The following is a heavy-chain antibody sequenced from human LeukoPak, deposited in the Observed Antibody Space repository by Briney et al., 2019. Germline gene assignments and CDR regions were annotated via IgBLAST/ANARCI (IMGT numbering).Heavy chain of an antibody. V-gene: IGHV4-34*01. CDR1: GGSFSGYY. J-gene: IGHJ4*02. CDR2: INHSGST. CDR3: ARVSSGSGWYGVFY. D-gene: IGHD6-19*01. Sequence: PSETLSLTCAVDGGSFSGYYWSWIRQPPGKGLELMGEINHSGSTNYNPSLKSRVTLSVDTFKTQFSLKLRSVTAADTAVYYCARVSSGSGWYGVFYWGQGTLVTVSS.